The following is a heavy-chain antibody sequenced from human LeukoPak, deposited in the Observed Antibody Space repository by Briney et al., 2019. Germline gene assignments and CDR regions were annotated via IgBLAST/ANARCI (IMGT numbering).Heavy chain of an antibody. CDR2: ISSSDSTI. J-gene: IGHJ4*02. V-gene: IGHV3-11*01. CDR3: ARELAMIVVVGTFDY. D-gene: IGHD3-22*01. Sequence: GGSLRLSCAASGFTFSDYYMSWIRQAPGKGLEWVAYISSSDSTIYYADSVQGRFTISRDNAKRSLYLQMNSLRVEDTAVYYCARELAMIVVVGTFDYWSQGTRVTVSS. CDR1: GFTFSDYY.